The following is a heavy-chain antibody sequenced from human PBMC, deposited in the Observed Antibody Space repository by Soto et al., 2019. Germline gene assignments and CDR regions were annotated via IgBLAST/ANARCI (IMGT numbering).Heavy chain of an antibody. V-gene: IGHV1-8*01. CDR2: MNPNSGNT. J-gene: IGHJ4*02. D-gene: IGHD3-16*02. Sequence: QVQLVQSGAEVKKPGASVKVSCKASGYTFTSYDINWVRQATGQGLEWMGWMNPNSGNTGYAQKFQGRVTMTRNTSISTAYMELSSLRSEDTAVYYGARGGVYDYIWGSYRSIDYWGQGTLVTVSS. CDR1: GYTFTSYD. CDR3: ARGGVYDYIWGSYRSIDY.